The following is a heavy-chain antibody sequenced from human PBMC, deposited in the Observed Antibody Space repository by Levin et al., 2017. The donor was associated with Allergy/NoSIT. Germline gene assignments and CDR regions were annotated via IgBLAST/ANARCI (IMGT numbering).Heavy chain of an antibody. Sequence: PSETLSLTCTVSGGSISSGGYYWSWIRQHPGKGLEWIGYIYYSGSTYYNPSLKSRVTISVDTSKNQFSLKLSSVTAADTAVYYCAREGDYAPFSFDYWGQGTLVTVSS. D-gene: IGHD4-17*01. J-gene: IGHJ4*02. CDR2: IYYSGST. V-gene: IGHV4-31*03. CDR1: GGSISSGGYY. CDR3: AREGDYAPFSFDY.